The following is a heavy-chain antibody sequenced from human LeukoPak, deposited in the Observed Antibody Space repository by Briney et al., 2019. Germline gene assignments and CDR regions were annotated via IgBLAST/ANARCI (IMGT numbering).Heavy chain of an antibody. D-gene: IGHD1-14*01. CDR2: IYYSGST. V-gene: IGHV4-30-4*08. CDR3: AREVGPDRRLYYYYMDV. J-gene: IGHJ6*03. Sequence: SETLSLTCTVSGGSISSGDYYWSWIRQPPGKGLEWIGYIYYSGSTYYNPSLKSRVTISVDTSKNQFSLKLSSVTAADTAVYYCAREVGPDRRLYYYYMDVWGKGTTVTVSS. CDR1: GGSISSGDYY.